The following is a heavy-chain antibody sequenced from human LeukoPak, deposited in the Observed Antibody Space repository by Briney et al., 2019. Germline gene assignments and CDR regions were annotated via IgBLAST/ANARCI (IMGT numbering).Heavy chain of an antibody. V-gene: IGHV3-30*18. Sequence: GGSLILSCAASGFTFSSYGMHWVRQAPGKGLEWVAVISYDGSNKYYADSVKGRFTISRDNSKNTLYLQMNSLRAEDTAVYYCAKELSITIFGVVIPYYYYGMDVWGQGTTVTVSS. CDR2: ISYDGSNK. J-gene: IGHJ6*02. CDR1: GFTFSSYG. D-gene: IGHD3-3*01. CDR3: AKELSITIFGVVIPYYYYGMDV.